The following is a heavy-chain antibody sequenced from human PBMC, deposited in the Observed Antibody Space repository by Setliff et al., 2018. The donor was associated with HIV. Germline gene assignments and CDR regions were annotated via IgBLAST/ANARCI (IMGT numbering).Heavy chain of an antibody. CDR3: AREGDCSGGSCYYYYGMDV. J-gene: IGHJ6*02. D-gene: IGHD2-15*01. CDR2: IIPIFGTA. V-gene: IGHV1-69*05. CDR1: GGTFSSYA. Sequence: ASVKVSCKASGGTFSSYAISWVRQAPGQGLEWMGGIIPIFGTANYAQKFQGRVTITTDESPSTAYMELSSLRSEDTAVYYCAREGDCSGGSCYYYYGMDVWGQGTTVTVSS.